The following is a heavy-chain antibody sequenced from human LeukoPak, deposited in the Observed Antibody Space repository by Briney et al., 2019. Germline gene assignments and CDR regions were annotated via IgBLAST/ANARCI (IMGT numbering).Heavy chain of an antibody. CDR1: GITFSSYA. CDR2: ISYDGSNK. V-gene: IGHV3-30-3*01. Sequence: PGRSLRLSCAASGITFSSYAMHWVRQAPGKGLEWVAVISYDGSNKYYADSVKGRFTISRDNSKNTLYLQMNSLRAEDTAVYYCARASSTTTVEEITDYWGQGTLVTVSS. CDR3: ARASSTTTVEEITDY. D-gene: IGHD4-23*01. J-gene: IGHJ4*02.